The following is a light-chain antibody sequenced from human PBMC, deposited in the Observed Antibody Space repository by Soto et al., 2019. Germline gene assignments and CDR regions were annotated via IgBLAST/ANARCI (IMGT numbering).Light chain of an antibody. CDR2: KDS. Sequence: SYELTQPPSVSVSPGQTARITCSGDALPKQYAHWYQQRPGQAPVLVIYKDSERPSGIPERFSGSNSGTTVTLTISGVQAEDEADYYCQSADSGATYVLFGGGTKLTVL. CDR1: ALPKQY. V-gene: IGLV3-25*03. CDR3: QSADSGATYVL. J-gene: IGLJ2*01.